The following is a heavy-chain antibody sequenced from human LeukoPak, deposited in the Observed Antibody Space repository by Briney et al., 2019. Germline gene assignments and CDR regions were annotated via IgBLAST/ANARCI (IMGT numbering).Heavy chain of an antibody. V-gene: IGHV4-34*01. J-gene: IGHJ3*02. D-gene: IGHD3-3*01. CDR3: ARLGYYDFWSGYYLDAFDI. CDR2: INHSGST. CDR1: GGSFSGYY. Sequence: PSETLSLTCAVYGGSFSGYYWSWIRQPPGKGLEWIGEINHSGSTNYNPSLKSRVTISVDTSKNQFSLKLSSVTAADTAVYYCARLGYYDFWSGYYLDAFDIWDQGTMVTVSS.